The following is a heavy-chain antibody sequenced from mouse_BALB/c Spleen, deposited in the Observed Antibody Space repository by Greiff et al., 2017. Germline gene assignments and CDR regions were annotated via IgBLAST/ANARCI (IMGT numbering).Heavy chain of an antibody. CDR2: IYPGDGDT. CDR3: ARGGYYLYYYAMDY. V-gene: IGHV1-87*01. D-gene: IGHD2-3*01. Sequence: AQLQESGAELARPGASVKLSCKASGYTFTSYWMQWVKQRPGQGLEWIGAIYPGDGDTRYTQKFKGKATLTADKSSSTAYMQLSSLASEDSAVYYCARGGYYLYYYAMDYWGQGTSVTVSS. CDR1: GYTFTSYW. J-gene: IGHJ4*01.